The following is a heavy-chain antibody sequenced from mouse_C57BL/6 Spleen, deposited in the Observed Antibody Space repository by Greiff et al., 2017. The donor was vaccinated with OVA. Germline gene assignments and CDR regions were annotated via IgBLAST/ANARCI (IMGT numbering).Heavy chain of an antibody. D-gene: IGHD1-1*01. CDR3: ARTDYYGSYFDY. CDR1: GFTFSSYT. V-gene: IGHV5-9*01. J-gene: IGHJ2*01. Sequence: EVKLVESGGGLVKPGGSLKLSCAASGFTFSSYTMSWVRQTPEKRLEWVATISGGGGNTYYPDSVKGRFTISRDNAKNTLYLQMSSLRSEDTALYYCARTDYYGSYFDYWGQGTTLTVSS. CDR2: ISGGGGNT.